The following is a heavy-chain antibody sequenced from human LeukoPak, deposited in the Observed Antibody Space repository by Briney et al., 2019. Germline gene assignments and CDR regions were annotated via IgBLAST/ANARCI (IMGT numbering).Heavy chain of an antibody. CDR1: GFTFSSYA. J-gene: IGHJ4*02. CDR2: ISGGGGST. Sequence: GGSLRLSCAASGFTFSSYAMSWVRQAPGKGLEWVSAISGGGGSTYYADSVKGRFTISRDNSKNTLYLQMNSLRAEDTAVYYCAKGRLAYCGGDCYQAVFDYWGQGTLVTVSS. CDR3: AKGRLAYCGGDCYQAVFDY. D-gene: IGHD2-21*02. V-gene: IGHV3-23*01.